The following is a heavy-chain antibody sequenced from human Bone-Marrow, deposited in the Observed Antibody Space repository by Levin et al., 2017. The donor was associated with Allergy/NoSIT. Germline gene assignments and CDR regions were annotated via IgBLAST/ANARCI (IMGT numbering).Heavy chain of an antibody. CDR1: GDSISSSTYY. D-gene: IGHD1-14*01. CDR2: IYSDGST. Sequence: SQTLSLTCTVSGDSISSSTYYWGWIRQPPGKGLEWIGVIYSDGSTYYNPSLESRLTISADTSKKQFSLRLTSVTAADTSLSYCTRRTVASAGDWFDLWGRGTLVTVSS. CDR3: TRRTVASAGDWFDL. V-gene: IGHV4-39*01. J-gene: IGHJ5*02.